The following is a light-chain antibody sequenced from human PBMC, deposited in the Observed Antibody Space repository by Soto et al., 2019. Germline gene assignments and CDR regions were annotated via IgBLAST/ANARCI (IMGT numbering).Light chain of an antibody. Sequence: EIVLTQSPATLSLSPGERARLSCRASQSVSSYLAWYQQKPGQAPRLLIYDASNRATGIPARFSGSGSGTDFTLTISSLEPEDFAVYYCQQRSNWPGTFGQGTKVDI. CDR1: QSVSSY. J-gene: IGKJ1*01. CDR2: DAS. V-gene: IGKV3-11*01. CDR3: QQRSNWPGT.